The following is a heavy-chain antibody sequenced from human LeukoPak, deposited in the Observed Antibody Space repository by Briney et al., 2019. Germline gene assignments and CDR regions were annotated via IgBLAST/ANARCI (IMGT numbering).Heavy chain of an antibody. Sequence: ASVKVSCKASGYTFTGYYMHWVRQAPGQGLEWMGWINPNSGGTNYAQKFQGRVTMTRDTSISTAYMELSRLTSEDTAVYYCATHTIVGVVTYAFPIWGRGTLVTVSS. V-gene: IGHV1-2*02. CDR1: GYTFTGYY. CDR2: INPNSGGT. D-gene: IGHD3-3*01. CDR3: ATHTIVGVVTYAFPI. J-gene: IGHJ3*02.